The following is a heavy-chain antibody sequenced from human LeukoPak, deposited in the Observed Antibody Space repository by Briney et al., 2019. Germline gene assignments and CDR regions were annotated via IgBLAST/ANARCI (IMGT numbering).Heavy chain of an antibody. CDR1: GFTFSSYA. J-gene: IGHJ4*02. CDR3: ARGTPRDAYFWY. CDR2: IKPDGTEK. D-gene: IGHD3-16*01. Sequence: GGSLRLSCAASGFTFSSYAMSWVRQAPGKGLGWVATIKPDGTEKNYVDSVKGRFTISRDNAKSSLYLQMNSLGAEDTAVYYCARGTPRDAYFWYWGQGTLATVSP. V-gene: IGHV3-7*01.